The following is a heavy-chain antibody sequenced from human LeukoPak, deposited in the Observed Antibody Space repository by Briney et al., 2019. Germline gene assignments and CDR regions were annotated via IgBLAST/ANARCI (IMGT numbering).Heavy chain of an antibody. CDR3: AGARGWEFSS. Sequence: GGSLRLSCAASGFTFSSYWMGWVRQAPGMGLEWVATIKQDGSEMYYLDSVKGRFTISRDNAKNSLFLQMNSLRAEDTAVYYCAGARGWEFSSWGQGTLVTVSS. D-gene: IGHD1-26*01. CDR2: IKQDGSEM. CDR1: GFTFSSYW. V-gene: IGHV3-7*01. J-gene: IGHJ5*02.